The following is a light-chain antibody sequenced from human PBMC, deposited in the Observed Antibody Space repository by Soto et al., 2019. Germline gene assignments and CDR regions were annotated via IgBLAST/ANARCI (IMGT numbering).Light chain of an antibody. CDR3: QHYYNWPRT. V-gene: IGKV3-15*01. Sequence: EIGMTQSAPTLSVSPGERATLSCRASQSISSNLAWYQQKPGQAPRLLIFGASTRATGTPARFSGSGSGTEFTLTISSLQSEDFAVYYCQHYYNWPRTFGQGTKVDIK. J-gene: IGKJ1*01. CDR2: GAS. CDR1: QSISSN.